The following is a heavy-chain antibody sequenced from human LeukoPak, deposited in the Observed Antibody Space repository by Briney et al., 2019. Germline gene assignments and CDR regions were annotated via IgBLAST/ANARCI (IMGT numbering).Heavy chain of an antibody. CDR2: ISYDGSNK. Sequence: GGSLRLSCAASGLTFSSYGMHWVRQAPGKGLEWVAVISYDGSNKYYADSVKGRFTISRDNSKNTLYLQMNSLRAEDTAVYYCAKDLTRIAAAGTSDYWGQGTLVTVSS. CDR3: AKDLTRIAAAGTSDY. D-gene: IGHD6-13*01. J-gene: IGHJ4*02. V-gene: IGHV3-30*18. CDR1: GLTFSSYG.